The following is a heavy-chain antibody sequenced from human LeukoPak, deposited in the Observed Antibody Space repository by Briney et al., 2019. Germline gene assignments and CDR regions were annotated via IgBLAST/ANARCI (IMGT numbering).Heavy chain of an antibody. CDR1: GFTFSSYS. CDR2: ISSSSSYI. D-gene: IGHD3-10*01. CDR3: ARGIYGSGSYYYYYYMDV. J-gene: IGHJ6*03. Sequence: GGSLRLSCAASGFTFSSYSMNWVRQAPGKGLEWVSSISSSSSYIYYADSVKGRFTISRDNAKNSLYLQMNSLRAEDTAVYYCARGIYGSGSYYYYYYMDVWGKGTTVTVSS. V-gene: IGHV3-21*01.